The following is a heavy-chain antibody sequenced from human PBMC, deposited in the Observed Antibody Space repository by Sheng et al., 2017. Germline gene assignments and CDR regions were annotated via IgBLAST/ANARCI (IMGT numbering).Heavy chain of an antibody. CDR2: IRYDGSNK. CDR3: AKGYEYCSSTSCYVPLFDY. CDR1: GFTFSSYG. J-gene: IGHJ4*02. D-gene: IGHD2-2*01. Sequence: QVQLVESGGGVVQPGGSLRLSCAASGFTFSSYGMXWVRQAPGKGLEWVAFIRYDGSNKYYADSVKGRFTISRDNSKNTLYLQMNSLRAEDTAVYYCAKGYEYCSSTSCYVPLFDYWGQGTLVTVSS. V-gene: IGHV3-30*02.